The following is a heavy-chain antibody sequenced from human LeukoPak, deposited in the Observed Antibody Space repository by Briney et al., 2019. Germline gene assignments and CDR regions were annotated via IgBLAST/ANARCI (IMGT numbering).Heavy chain of an antibody. D-gene: IGHD1-26*01. CDR1: GYTFTDYY. CDR2: VNPNTGGT. Sequence: ASVKVSCKASGYTFTDYYVHWVRQAPGQGLEWLGWVNPNTGGTNYAQKFQGRVTMTRDTSISTAYMELSRLRSDDTAVYYCAREANPNSGSYLGFDYWGQGTLVTVSS. J-gene: IGHJ4*02. V-gene: IGHV1-2*02. CDR3: AREANPNSGSYLGFDY.